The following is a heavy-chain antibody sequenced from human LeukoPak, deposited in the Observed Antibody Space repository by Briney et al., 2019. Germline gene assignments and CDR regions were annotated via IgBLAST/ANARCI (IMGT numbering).Heavy chain of an antibody. CDR1: GFTFTNAW. V-gene: IGHV3-15*01. CDR2: IKSKTDGGTT. CDR3: TTDPHCSSTSCPPIGY. J-gene: IGHJ4*02. D-gene: IGHD2-2*01. Sequence: PGGSLRLSCVASGFTFTNAWMSWVRQAPGKGLEWVGRIKSKTDGGTTDYAAPVKGRFTISRDDSKNTLYLQMNSLKTEDTAVYYCTTDPHCSSTSCPPIGYWGQGTLVTVSS.